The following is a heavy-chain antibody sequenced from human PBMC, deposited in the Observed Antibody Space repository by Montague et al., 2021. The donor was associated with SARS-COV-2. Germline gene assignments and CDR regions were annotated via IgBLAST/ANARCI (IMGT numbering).Heavy chain of an antibody. J-gene: IGHJ6*02. CDR3: ARFYYDILTGYYGMDV. Sequence: SETLSLTCAVSGGSISSSNWWSWVRQPPGKGLEWIGEIYHSGSTNYNPSLKSRVTISVDKSKNQFSLKLSSVTAADTAVYYCARFYYDILTGYYGMDVWGQGPTVTVSS. CDR2: IYHSGST. V-gene: IGHV4-4*02. D-gene: IGHD3-9*01. CDR1: GGSISSSNW.